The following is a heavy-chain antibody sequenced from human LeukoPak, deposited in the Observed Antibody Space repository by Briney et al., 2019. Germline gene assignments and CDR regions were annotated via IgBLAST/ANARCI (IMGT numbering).Heavy chain of an antibody. D-gene: IGHD3-22*01. CDR1: GYTFTSYD. J-gene: IGHJ4*02. CDR2: MSPNSGNT. Sequence: ASVKVSCKASGYTFTSYDISWVRQAPGQGLEWMGWMSPNSGNTGYAQKFQGRVTMTRNTSISTAYMELSSLRSEDTAVYYCARTITLIVVAMGFWGQGTLVTVSS. CDR3: ARTITLIVVAMGF. V-gene: IGHV1-8*01.